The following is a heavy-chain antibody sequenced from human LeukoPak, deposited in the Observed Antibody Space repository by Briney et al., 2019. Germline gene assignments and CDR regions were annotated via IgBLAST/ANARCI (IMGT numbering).Heavy chain of an antibody. Sequence: GGSLRLSCAASGFTFSSYWMSWVRQAPGKGLEWVANIKQDGSEKYYADSVKGRFTISRDNAKNSLYLQMNSLRAEDTAVYYCARNYYDFWSGYPWYFDYWGQGTLVTVSS. V-gene: IGHV3-7*01. J-gene: IGHJ4*02. CDR3: ARNYYDFWSGYPWYFDY. CDR2: IKQDGSEK. CDR1: GFTFSSYW. D-gene: IGHD3-3*01.